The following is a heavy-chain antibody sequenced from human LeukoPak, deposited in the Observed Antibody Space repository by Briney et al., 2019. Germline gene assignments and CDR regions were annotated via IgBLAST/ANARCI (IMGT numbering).Heavy chain of an antibody. Sequence: PGGSLRLSCAASGFTFSSYAMSWVRQAPGKGLEWVSAISGSGGSTYYADSVKGGFTISRDNSKNTLYLQMNSLRAEDTAVYYCANEYDYGDYFDYWGQGTLVTVSS. CDR2: ISGSGGST. J-gene: IGHJ4*02. CDR1: GFTFSSYA. D-gene: IGHD4-17*01. V-gene: IGHV3-23*01. CDR3: ANEYDYGDYFDY.